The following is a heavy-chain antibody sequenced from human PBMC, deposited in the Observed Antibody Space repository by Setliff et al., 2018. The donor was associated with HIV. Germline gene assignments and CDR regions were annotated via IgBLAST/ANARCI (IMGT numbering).Heavy chain of an antibody. CDR3: AAGDSSQYYFDY. V-gene: IGHV3-23*01. CDR2: ISGGGGST. Sequence: LRLSCAASGFTFSSYAMSWVRQAPGKGLEWVSAISGGGGSTYYADSVKVRFTISRDNSKNTLYLQMNSLRAEDTAVYYCAAGDSSQYYFDYWGQGTLVTVSS. CDR1: GFTFSSYA. J-gene: IGHJ4*02. D-gene: IGHD6-13*01.